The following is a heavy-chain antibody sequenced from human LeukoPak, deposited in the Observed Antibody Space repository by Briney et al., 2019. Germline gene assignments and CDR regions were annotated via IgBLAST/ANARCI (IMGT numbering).Heavy chain of an antibody. CDR2: IRSKANSYAT. Sequence: PGGSLRLSCAASGFTFSGSAMHWVRQASGKGLEWVGRIRSKANSYATAYAASVKGRFTISRDDSKNTAYLQMNSLKTEDTAVYYCTRHLVVTATPFDYWGQGTLVTVSS. J-gene: IGHJ4*02. V-gene: IGHV3-73*01. CDR3: TRHLVVTATPFDY. CDR1: GFTFSGSA. D-gene: IGHD2-21*02.